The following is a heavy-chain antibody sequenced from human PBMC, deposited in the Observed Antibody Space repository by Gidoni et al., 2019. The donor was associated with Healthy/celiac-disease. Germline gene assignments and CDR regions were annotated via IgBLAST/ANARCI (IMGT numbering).Heavy chain of an antibody. CDR1: GYSISSGYY. CDR2: IYHSGST. D-gene: IGHD5-12*01. V-gene: IGHV4-38-2*02. J-gene: IGHJ4*02. Sequence: QVQLQDSGPALVKPSETLSLTCTVSGYSISSGYYWGSIRQPPGKGLEWIGRIYHSGSTYYNASLKRRVTISVDTSKNQCSLKLSSVNAADTAVYYCAREGGYGTYFDYWGQGTLVTVSS. CDR3: AREGGYGTYFDY.